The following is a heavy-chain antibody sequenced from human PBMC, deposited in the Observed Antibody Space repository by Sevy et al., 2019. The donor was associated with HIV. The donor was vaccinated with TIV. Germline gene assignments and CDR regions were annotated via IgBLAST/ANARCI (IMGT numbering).Heavy chain of an antibody. Sequence: GGSLRLSCAASGFTFSSYSMNWVRQAPGKGLEWVSSISSSSSYIYYADSLKGRFTVSRDNAKNSLYLQMNSLRAEDTAVYYCARASQQLVLLREYYFDYWGQGTLVTVSS. J-gene: IGHJ4*02. CDR3: ARASQQLVLLREYYFDY. V-gene: IGHV3-21*01. CDR2: ISSSSSYI. CDR1: GFTFSSYS. D-gene: IGHD6-13*01.